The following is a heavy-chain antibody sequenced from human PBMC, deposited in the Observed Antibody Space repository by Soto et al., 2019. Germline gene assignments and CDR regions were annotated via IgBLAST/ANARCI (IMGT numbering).Heavy chain of an antibody. J-gene: IGHJ5*02. D-gene: IGHD2-21*02. CDR1: GFTFSSYG. V-gene: IGHV3-30*18. Sequence: PGGSLRLSCAASGFTFSSYGMHWVRQAPGKGLEWVAVISYDGSNKYYADSVEGRFTISRDTSKNTLYLQMNSLRAEDTAVYYCANSQMMVTYNWFNPWAQGPRVT. CDR3: ANSQMMVTYNWFNP. CDR2: ISYDGSNK.